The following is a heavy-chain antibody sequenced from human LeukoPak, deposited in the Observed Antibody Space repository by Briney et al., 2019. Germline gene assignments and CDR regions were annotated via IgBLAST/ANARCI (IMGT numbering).Heavy chain of an antibody. CDR2: INPSGST. Sequence: ASVKVSCKASGYTFSSYYTHWVRQAPGQGLEWMGIINPSGSTSNAQKFQGRVTMTRDMSTTTVYMELSSLRSEDTAAYYCARGQWLGHDAFDIWGLGTMVTVSS. CDR1: GYTFSSYY. V-gene: IGHV1-46*01. CDR3: ARGQWLGHDAFDI. D-gene: IGHD6-19*01. J-gene: IGHJ3*02.